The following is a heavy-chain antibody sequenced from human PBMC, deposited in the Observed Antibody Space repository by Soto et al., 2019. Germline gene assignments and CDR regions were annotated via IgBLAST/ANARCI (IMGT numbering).Heavy chain of an antibody. D-gene: IGHD2-2*01. CDR2: ISKSDYT. CDR3: AREDSIIIPAVSDF. V-gene: IGHV3-21*01. CDR1: GFAFNNYG. Sequence: SGGSLRLSCTVSGFAFNNYGINWVRQAPGKGLEWVSSISKSDYTYYSDSVKGRFTISRDNAKNSVSLQMNTLRVEDTAVYYCAREDSIIIPAVSDFWGQGTLVT. J-gene: IGHJ4*02.